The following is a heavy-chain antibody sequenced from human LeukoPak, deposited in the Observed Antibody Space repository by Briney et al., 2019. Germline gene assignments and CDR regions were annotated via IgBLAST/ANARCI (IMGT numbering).Heavy chain of an antibody. CDR2: ISGSGGST. CDR1: GFSFSSYT. D-gene: IGHD1-20*01. J-gene: IGHJ4*02. V-gene: IGHV3-23*01. CDR3: AKGITLTRTYYFDY. Sequence: GVPLRLSCAASGFSFSSYTMSWVRQAPGKGLEWVSGISGSGGSTYYADSVKGRFTFSRDNSKNTLYLQMNSLRAEDTAVYYCAKGITLTRTYYFDYWGQGTLVTVSS.